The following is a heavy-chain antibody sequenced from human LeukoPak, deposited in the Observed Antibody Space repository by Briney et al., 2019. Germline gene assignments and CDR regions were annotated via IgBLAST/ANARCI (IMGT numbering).Heavy chain of an antibody. CDR2: IYTSGNT. D-gene: IGHD1-1*01. CDR1: VGSISVYY. CDR3: ARSTGTNLFDY. J-gene: IGHJ4*02. Sequence: PSETLSLTCTVSVGSISVYYWDCIRQPAGKGLEWIGRIYTSGNTKYNPSLKSRVTISVDKSKNQFSLKLTSVTAADTAVYYCARSTGTNLFDYWGQGTLVSVS. V-gene: IGHV4-4*07.